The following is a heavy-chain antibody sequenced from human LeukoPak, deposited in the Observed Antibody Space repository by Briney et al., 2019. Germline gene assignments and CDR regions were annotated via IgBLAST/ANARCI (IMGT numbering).Heavy chain of an antibody. V-gene: IGHV1-69*05. J-gene: IGHJ6*03. Sequence: GASVKVSCKASGGTFSSYSITWVRQAPGQGLEWMGGIMPLFNMANYAQQFQGRVTITTDESTSTAYMELSSLRFEDTAMYYCARVDRYHYYLDVWGKGTTVTVSS. CDR2: IMPLFNMA. CDR1: GGTFSSYS. CDR3: ARVDRYHYYLDV.